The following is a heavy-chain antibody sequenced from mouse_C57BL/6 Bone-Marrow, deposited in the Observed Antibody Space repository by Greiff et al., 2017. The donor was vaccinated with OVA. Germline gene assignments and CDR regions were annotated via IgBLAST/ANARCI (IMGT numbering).Heavy chain of an antibody. J-gene: IGHJ3*01. CDR2: IYPRSGNT. CDR1: GYTFTSYG. CDR3: ARKREFITTVVPPWFAY. D-gene: IGHD1-1*01. Sequence: QVQLQQSGAELARPGASVKLSCKASGYTFTSYGISWVKQRTGQGLEWIGEIYPRSGNTYYNEKFKGKATLTADKSSSTAYMELRSLTSEDSAVYFCARKREFITTVVPPWFAYWGQGTLVTVSA. V-gene: IGHV1-81*01.